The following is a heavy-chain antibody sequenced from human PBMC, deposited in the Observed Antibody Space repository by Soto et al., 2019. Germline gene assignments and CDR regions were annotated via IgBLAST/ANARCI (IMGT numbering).Heavy chain of an antibody. CDR1: GGTFSSYA. V-gene: IGHV1-69*06. J-gene: IGHJ5*02. Sequence: QVQLVQSGAEVKKPGSSVKVSCKASGGTFSSYAISWVRQAPGQGLEWIGGIIPIFGTANYAQKFQGRVTITADKSMSTAYMELSSLRSEDTAVYYCESYYYDSSGYYERGLFYPWGQGTLVTVSS. D-gene: IGHD3-22*01. CDR3: ESYYYDSSGYYERGLFYP. CDR2: IIPIFGTA.